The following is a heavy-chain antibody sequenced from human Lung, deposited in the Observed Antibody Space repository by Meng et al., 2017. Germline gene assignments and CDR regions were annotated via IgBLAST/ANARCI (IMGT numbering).Heavy chain of an antibody. CDR1: GCSISSGTYY. V-gene: IGHV4-31*03. CDR3: ARYVFDSSSLYSNWFDP. D-gene: IGHD3-22*01. J-gene: IGHJ5*02. Sequence: QVQLQESGPGLVKPSQTLSLTCTVSGCSISSGTYYWGWIRQLPGKSLEWIAYIHYSGSTYYSPSLKSRVTISVDTSKNQLSLKLSSMTAADTAVYYCARYVFDSSSLYSNWFDPWGQGTLVTVSS. CDR2: IHYSGST.